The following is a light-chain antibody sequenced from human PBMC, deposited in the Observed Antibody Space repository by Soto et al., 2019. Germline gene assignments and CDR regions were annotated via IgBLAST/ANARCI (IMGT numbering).Light chain of an antibody. V-gene: IGKV3-20*01. CDR1: QTVTSSF. Sequence: EIVLTQSPGTLSLSPGERATLSCRASQTVTSSFLAWYQRKPGQAPRLLIHGATTRATGIPARFNGSGSGTGFTLTISSLQSEDFATYYCQQYGGSPRTFGPGTNVDIK. J-gene: IGKJ1*01. CDR2: GAT. CDR3: QQYGGSPRT.